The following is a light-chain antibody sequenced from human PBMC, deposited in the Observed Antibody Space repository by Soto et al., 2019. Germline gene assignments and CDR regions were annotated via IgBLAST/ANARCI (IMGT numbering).Light chain of an antibody. CDR1: QSVSSN. CDR3: HQDNNWPPLT. CDR2: CAS. V-gene: IGKV3-15*01. J-gene: IGKJ4*01. Sequence: EIVMTQSPATLSVSPGERATLSCRASQSVSSNLAWYQQKPGQAPRLLIYCASTRATGIPARFSGSGSGTEFTLTISSLQSEDFAVYYCHQDNNWPPLTFGGGTQVEIK.